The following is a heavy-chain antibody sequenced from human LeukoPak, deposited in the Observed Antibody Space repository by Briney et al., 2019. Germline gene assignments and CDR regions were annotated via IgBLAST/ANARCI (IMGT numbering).Heavy chain of an antibody. CDR2: ISSSDTI. J-gene: IGHJ4*02. D-gene: IGHD3-16*01. V-gene: IGHV3-48*03. Sequence: GGSLRLSCAASGFTFSSYEMNWVAQAPGKGLEWASYISSSDTIYYAESVKGQITISRDNAKNSLYLQMNSLRAEDTAVYYCARDWGRYWGQGTLVTVSS. CDR1: GFTFSSYE. CDR3: ARDWGRY.